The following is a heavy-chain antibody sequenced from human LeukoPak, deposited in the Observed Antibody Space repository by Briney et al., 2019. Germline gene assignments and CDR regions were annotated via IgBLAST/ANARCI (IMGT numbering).Heavy chain of an antibody. Sequence: ASVKVSCKASGYTFSSYDINWVRQATGQGLEWMGWMNPSTGNTGYAQKFQGRVTMTRDTSTSTAYMELSSLRSDDTAVYYCARLRYFDWPNMDVWGKGTTVTVSS. CDR3: ARLRYFDWPNMDV. D-gene: IGHD3-9*01. CDR1: GYTFSSYD. J-gene: IGHJ6*03. V-gene: IGHV1-8*01. CDR2: MNPSTGNT.